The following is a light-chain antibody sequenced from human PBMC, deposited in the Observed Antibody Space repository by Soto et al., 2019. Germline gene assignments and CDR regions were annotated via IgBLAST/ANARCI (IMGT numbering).Light chain of an antibody. CDR3: MQALQTPFT. CDR1: QSLLHSNGYNY. CDR2: LGS. V-gene: IGKV2-28*01. Sequence: DIVMTQSPLSLPVTPGEPASISCRSSQSLLHSNGYNYLDWYLQKPGQSPQLLIYLGSTRASGVPDRFSGSGSGTDFTLKISGVEAEDVGVYYCMQALQTPFTFGPGTKVDIK. J-gene: IGKJ3*01.